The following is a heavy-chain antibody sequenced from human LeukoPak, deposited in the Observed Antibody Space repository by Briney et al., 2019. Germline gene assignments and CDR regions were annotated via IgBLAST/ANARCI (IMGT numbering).Heavy chain of an antibody. CDR3: ARGRVYYDSSGYYFDAFDI. Sequence: PSETLSLTCTVSAGSISSYYRSWLRQPPGKGLEWIGYIYYSGSTNYNPSLKSRVTISVDTTKNQFSLKLSSVTAADTAVYYCARGRVYYDSSGYYFDAFDIWGQGTMVTVSS. V-gene: IGHV4-59*01. CDR1: AGSISSYY. D-gene: IGHD3-22*01. CDR2: IYYSGST. J-gene: IGHJ3*02.